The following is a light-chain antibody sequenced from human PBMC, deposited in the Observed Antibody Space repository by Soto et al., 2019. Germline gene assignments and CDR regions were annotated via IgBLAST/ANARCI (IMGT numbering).Light chain of an antibody. V-gene: IGLV2-14*03. CDR3: SSYINNNTQVV. J-gene: IGLJ2*01. Sequence: QSALSQPASVSGSPGQSITISCTGTSSDVGGYNYVSWYQQHPGKAPKLIICDVSDRPSGISNRFSGSKSGNTASLTISGLQAEDEADYYCSSYINNNTQVVFGGGTKLTVL. CDR1: SSDVGGYNY. CDR2: DVS.